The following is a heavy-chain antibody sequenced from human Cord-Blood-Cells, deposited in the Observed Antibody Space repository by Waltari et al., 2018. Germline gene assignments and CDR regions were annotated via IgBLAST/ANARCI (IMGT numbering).Heavy chain of an antibody. CDR3: AQVLYSSSWYGGFDY. V-gene: IGHV1-2*02. CDR2: INPNSGGT. Sequence: QVQLVQSGAEVKTPGASVKVSCKASGYTFTGYYMHWVRQAPGQGLEWMGWINPNSGGTNYAQKFQGRVTMTRDTSISTAYMELSRLRSDDTAVYYCAQVLYSSSWYGGFDYWGQGTLVTVSS. CDR1: GYTFTGYY. D-gene: IGHD6-13*01. J-gene: IGHJ4*02.